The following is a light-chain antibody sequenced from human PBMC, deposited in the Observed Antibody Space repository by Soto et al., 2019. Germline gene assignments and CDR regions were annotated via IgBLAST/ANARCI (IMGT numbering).Light chain of an antibody. Sequence: QAVRTQPRSACGTPGQRVTISCSGSSSNIGSNYVYWYQQLPGTAPKLLIYSNNQRPSGVPDRFSGSKSGTSASLAISGLRSEDEADYYCAAWDDSLGGFYVFGTGTKVTVL. J-gene: IGLJ1*01. CDR1: SSNIGSNY. CDR2: SNN. CDR3: AAWDDSLGGFYV. V-gene: IGLV1-47*02.